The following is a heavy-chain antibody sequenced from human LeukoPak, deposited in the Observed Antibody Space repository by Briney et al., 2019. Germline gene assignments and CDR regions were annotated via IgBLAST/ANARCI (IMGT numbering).Heavy chain of an antibody. J-gene: IGHJ1*01. CDR3: ARDSITMVRGIAKEYFQH. CDR1: GFTFSNYW. CDR2: INKDGSIT. V-gene: IGHV3-74*01. Sequence: PGGSLRLSCVASGFTFSNYWMHWVRQAPGKGPEWVSRINKDGSITNFADSVKGRFTISRDNAKNSLYLQMNSLRAEDTAVYYCARDSITMVRGIAKEYFQHWGQGTLVTVSS. D-gene: IGHD3-10*01.